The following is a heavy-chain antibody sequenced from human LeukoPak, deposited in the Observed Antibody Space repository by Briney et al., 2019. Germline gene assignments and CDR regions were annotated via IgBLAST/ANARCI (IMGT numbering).Heavy chain of an antibody. J-gene: IGHJ3*02. CDR2: IYYSGST. CDR1: GGSISSYY. V-gene: IGHV4-59*01. D-gene: IGHD3-22*01. CDR3: ARDRYYYYDRSRDAFDI. Sequence: SETLSLTCTVSGGSISSYYWSWIRQPPGKGLEWIGYIYYSGSTNYNPSLKSRVTISVDTSKNQCSLKLSSVTAADTAVYYCARDRYYYYDRSRDAFDIWGQGTMVTVSS.